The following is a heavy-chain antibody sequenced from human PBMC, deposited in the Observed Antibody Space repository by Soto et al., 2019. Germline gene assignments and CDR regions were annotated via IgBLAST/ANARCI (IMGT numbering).Heavy chain of an antibody. D-gene: IGHD5-18*01. Sequence: QVQLQESGPGLVKPSGTLSLTCAVSGGSISSSNWWSWVRQPPGKGLEWIGEIYHSGSTNYNPSLQSRVTQSVDQSMNQFYLKLSSVTAADTAVYYCARVGVAARVTSWGQGALVTVSS. V-gene: IGHV4-4*02. J-gene: IGHJ4*02. CDR1: GGSISSSNW. CDR3: ARVGVAARVTS. CDR2: IYHSGST.